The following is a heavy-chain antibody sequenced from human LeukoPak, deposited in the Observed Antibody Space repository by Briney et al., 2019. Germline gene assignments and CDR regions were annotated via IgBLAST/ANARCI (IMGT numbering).Heavy chain of an antibody. J-gene: IGHJ1*01. D-gene: IGHD5-24*01. Sequence: SETLSLTCAVYGGSFSGHYWSWIRQPPGKGLEWIGEINHSGSTNYNPSLKSRVTISVDTSKNQFSLKLSSVTAADTAVYYCASFDSGVEMATMAPGTLAEYFQHWGQGTLVTVSS. CDR3: ASFDSGVEMATMAPGTLAEYFQH. V-gene: IGHV4-34*01. CDR1: GGSFSGHY. CDR2: INHSGST.